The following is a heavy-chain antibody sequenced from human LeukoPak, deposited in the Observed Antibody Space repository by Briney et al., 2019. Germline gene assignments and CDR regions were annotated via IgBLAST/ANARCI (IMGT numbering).Heavy chain of an antibody. CDR1: GFTFSSYS. D-gene: IGHD6-13*01. J-gene: IGHJ4*02. CDR2: ISSSSSYI. Sequence: PGGSLRLSCAASGFTFSSYSMNWVRQAPGKGLEWVSSISSSSSYIYYADSVKGRFTISRDNAKNSLYLQMNSLRAEDTAVYYCATGYSSLISNSLDYWGQGTLVTVSS. V-gene: IGHV3-21*01. CDR3: ATGYSSLISNSLDY.